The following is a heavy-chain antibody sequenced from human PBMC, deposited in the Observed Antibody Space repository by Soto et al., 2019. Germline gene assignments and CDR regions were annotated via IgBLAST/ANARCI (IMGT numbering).Heavy chain of an antibody. D-gene: IGHD6-6*01. J-gene: IGHJ5*02. CDR2: IYYSGST. V-gene: IGHV4-30-4*01. Sequence: SETLSLTCTVSGGSISSGDYYWSWIRQPPGKGLEWIGYIYYSGSTYYNPSLKSRVTISVDTSKNQFSLKLSSVTAADTAVYYCARDRLPRIAARTSWFDPWGQGTLVTVSS. CDR1: GGSISSGDYY. CDR3: ARDRLPRIAARTSWFDP.